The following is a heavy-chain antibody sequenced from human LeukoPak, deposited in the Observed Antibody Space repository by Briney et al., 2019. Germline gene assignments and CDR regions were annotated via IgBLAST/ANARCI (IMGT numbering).Heavy chain of an antibody. V-gene: IGHV3-30*03. D-gene: IGHD2-2*01. CDR1: GFTFSSYG. J-gene: IGHJ3*02. CDR3: ARSYQLQRDAFDI. Sequence: PGGSLRLSCAASGFTFSSYGMHWVRQAPGKGLEWVAVISYDGNNKYHADSVRGRFTISRDNSKNTLYLQMNSLRAEDTAVYYCARSYQLQRDAFDIWGQGTMVTVSS. CDR2: ISYDGNNK.